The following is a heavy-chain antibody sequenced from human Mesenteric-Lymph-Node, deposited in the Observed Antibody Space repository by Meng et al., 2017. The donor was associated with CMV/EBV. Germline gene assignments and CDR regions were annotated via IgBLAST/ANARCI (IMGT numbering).Heavy chain of an antibody. CDR1: GFTFSDYY. CDR2: IKSKPDGETT. J-gene: IGHJ3*02. Sequence: GGSLRLSCAASGFTFSDYYMSWVRQAPGKGLEWVGHIKSKPDGETTDFAAPVKGRFTISRDDSKNTLYLQMNSLKTEDTALYYCATDREFQLLLRRSFDIWGQGTMVTVSS. V-gene: IGHV3-15*01. CDR3: ATDREFQLLLRRSFDI. D-gene: IGHD2-2*01.